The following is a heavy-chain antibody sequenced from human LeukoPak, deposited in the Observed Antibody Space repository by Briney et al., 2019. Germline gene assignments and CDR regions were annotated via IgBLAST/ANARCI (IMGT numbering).Heavy chain of an antibody. CDR3: AKDQPYQL. CDR1: GGSFSGYY. Sequence: PSETLSLTCAVYGGSFSGYYWSWIRQPPGKGLEWIGEINHSGSTNYNPSLTSQVTISVSTSKNHFSLKLSSVTAADTAVYYCAKDQPYQLWGQGTLVTVSS. V-gene: IGHV4-34*01. CDR2: INHSGST. J-gene: IGHJ1*01.